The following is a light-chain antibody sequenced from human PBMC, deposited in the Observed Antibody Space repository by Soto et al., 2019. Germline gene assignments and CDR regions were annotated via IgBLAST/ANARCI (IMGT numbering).Light chain of an antibody. Sequence: AIQMTQSPSSLSASVGDRVTITCRASQGNRNDLGWYQQKPGKAPKLLIYAASSLQSGVPSRFSGSGSGTDFTLTISSLQPEDFATYYCLQDYNYSWTFGQGTKVEIK. CDR1: QGNRND. CDR3: LQDYNYSWT. CDR2: AAS. J-gene: IGKJ1*01. V-gene: IGKV1-6*01.